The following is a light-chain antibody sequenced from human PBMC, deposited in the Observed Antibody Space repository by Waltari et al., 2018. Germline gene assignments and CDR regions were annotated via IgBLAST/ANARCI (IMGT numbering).Light chain of an antibody. CDR1: QSVNSY. V-gene: IGKV3-11*01. CDR3: QQRGHWPPDAT. CDR2: DGS. Sequence: EIVLTQSPATLSLSPGERATLPCRASQSVNSYLAWYHQKPGQAPRLLIYDGSRRASGIPARFSGSGSGTDFTLTIGSLEPEDSAVYYCQQRGHWPPDATFGPGTKIEIK. J-gene: IGKJ3*01.